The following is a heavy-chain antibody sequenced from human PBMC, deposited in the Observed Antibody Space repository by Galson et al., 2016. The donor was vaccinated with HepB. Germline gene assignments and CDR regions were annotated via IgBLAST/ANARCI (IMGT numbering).Heavy chain of an antibody. V-gene: IGHV3-7*04. D-gene: IGHD6-13*01. CDR3: TRTISATAGID. CDR2: IKQDGSVK. Sequence: SLRLSCAASGFTFSSYWMSWVRQAPGKGLEWLANIKQDGSVKYYVDSVRGRFTISRGNAMNSLYLHMSSLRAEDTALYYCTRTISATAGIDWGQGTLVTVSS. CDR1: GFTFSSYW. J-gene: IGHJ4*02.